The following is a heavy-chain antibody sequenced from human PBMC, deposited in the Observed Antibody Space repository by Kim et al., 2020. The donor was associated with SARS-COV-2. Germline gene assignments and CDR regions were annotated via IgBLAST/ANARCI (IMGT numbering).Heavy chain of an antibody. D-gene: IGHD6-6*01. CDR1: GYTFTSYG. CDR2: ISAYNGNT. J-gene: IGHJ4*02. Sequence: ASVKVSCKASGYTFTSYGISWVRQAPGQGLEWMGWISAYNGNTNYAQKLQGRVTMTTDTSTSTAYMELRSLRSDDTAVYYCARGASEQLDQPPPREFDYWGQGTLVTVSS. V-gene: IGHV1-18*01. CDR3: ARGASEQLDQPPPREFDY.